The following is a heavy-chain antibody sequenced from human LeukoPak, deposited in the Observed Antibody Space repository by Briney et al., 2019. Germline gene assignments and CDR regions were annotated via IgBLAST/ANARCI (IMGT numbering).Heavy chain of an antibody. V-gene: IGHV4-61*02. CDR3: ARDYQSIAVAGSDY. J-gene: IGHJ4*02. D-gene: IGHD6-19*01. CDR1: GGSISSGSYY. Sequence: PSQTLSLTCTVSGGSISSGSYYWSWIRQPAGKGLEWIGSIYYSGSTYYNPSLKSRVTISVDTSKNQFSLKLSSVTAADTAVYCCARDYQSIAVAGSDYWGQGTLVTVSS. CDR2: IYYSGST.